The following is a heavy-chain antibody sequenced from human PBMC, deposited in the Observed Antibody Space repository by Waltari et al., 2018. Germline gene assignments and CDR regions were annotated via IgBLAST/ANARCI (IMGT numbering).Heavy chain of an antibody. J-gene: IGHJ4*02. CDR1: GFTFSSYW. V-gene: IGHV3-74*01. D-gene: IGHD6-13*01. Sequence: EVQLVESGGGLVQPGGSLRLSCAASGFTFSSYWMHWVRQAPGKGLVWVLRINSDGSSTSYADSVKGRFTISRDNAKNTLYLQMNSLRAEDTAVYYCASSIAAAPGYWGQGTLVTVSS. CDR2: INSDGSST. CDR3: ASSIAAAPGY.